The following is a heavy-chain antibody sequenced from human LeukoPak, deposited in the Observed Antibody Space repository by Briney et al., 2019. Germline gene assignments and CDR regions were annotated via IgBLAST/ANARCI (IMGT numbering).Heavy chain of an antibody. D-gene: IGHD5-24*01. CDR3: ARELTLDGYNYFDY. Sequence: GASVKVSCKASGYTFTSYDINWVRQATGQGLEWMGWMNPNSGNTGYAQKFQGRVTMTRNTSISTAYMELSSLRSEDTAVYYCARELTLDGYNYFDYWGQGTLVTVSS. J-gene: IGHJ4*02. CDR2: MNPNSGNT. CDR1: GYTFTSYD. V-gene: IGHV1-8*01.